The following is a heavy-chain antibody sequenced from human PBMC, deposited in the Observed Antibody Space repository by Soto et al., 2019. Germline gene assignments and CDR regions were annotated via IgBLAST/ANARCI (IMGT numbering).Heavy chain of an antibody. J-gene: IGHJ6*02. D-gene: IGHD4-4*01. V-gene: IGHV5-51*01. CDR2: IYPFYSDT. CDR1: GYSFTSYW. Sequence: PGESLKISCKGSGYSFTSYWICWVRQMPVKGLEFMGIIYPFYSDTRYSPSFQGHVTISSDNSISTSYLQLISLKASDTAMYYCARLGSNYVHYYYGMDVWGQGTTVTVSS. CDR3: ARLGSNYVHYYYGMDV.